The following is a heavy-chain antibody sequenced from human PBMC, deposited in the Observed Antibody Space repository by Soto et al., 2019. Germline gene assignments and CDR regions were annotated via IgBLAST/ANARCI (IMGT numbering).Heavy chain of an antibody. Sequence: EVQLVESGGGLVQPGGSLRLSCAASGFTFSSYWMHWVRQAPGKGLVWVSRINSDGSSTSYADSVKGRFTISRDNAKNTLYLQINSLRAEDTAVYYCARVEGIATTYYYNGMDVWGQGTTVTGSS. J-gene: IGHJ6*02. CDR2: INSDGSST. CDR3: ARVEGIATTYYYNGMDV. V-gene: IGHV3-74*01. D-gene: IGHD6-13*01. CDR1: GFTFSSYW.